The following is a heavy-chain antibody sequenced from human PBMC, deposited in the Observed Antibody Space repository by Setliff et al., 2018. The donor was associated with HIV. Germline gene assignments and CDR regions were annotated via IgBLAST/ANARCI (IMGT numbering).Heavy chain of an antibody. CDR2: INPKSGDT. CDR3: ARQFSNSLDF. CDR1: GYTFTSYG. J-gene: IGHJ4*02. V-gene: IGHV1-2*02. D-gene: IGHD7-27*01. Sequence: ASVKVSCKASGYTFTSYGISWVRQAPGQGLEWMGWINPKSGDTKYAQKFQGRVTMTRDTSISTVYMELSRLRSDDTAVYFCARQFSNSLDFWGQGTLVTVSS.